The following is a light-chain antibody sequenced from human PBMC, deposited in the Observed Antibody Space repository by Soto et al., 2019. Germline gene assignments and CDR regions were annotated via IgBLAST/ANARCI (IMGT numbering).Light chain of an antibody. CDR3: SSYAGSNNFGVV. V-gene: IGLV2-8*01. CDR1: SSDVGGYNY. CDR2: EVS. J-gene: IGLJ2*01. Sequence: QSALTQPPSASGSPGQSVTISCTGTSSDVGGYNYVSWYQQHPGKAPKLMIYEVSKRPSGVPDRFSGSKSGNTASLTVSGLQAEGEADYYCSSYAGSNNFGVVFGGGTKLTVL.